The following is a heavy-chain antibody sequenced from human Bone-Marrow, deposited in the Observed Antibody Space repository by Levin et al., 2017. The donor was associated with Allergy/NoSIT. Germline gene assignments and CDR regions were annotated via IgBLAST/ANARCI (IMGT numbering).Heavy chain of an antibody. J-gene: IGHJ6*02. D-gene: IGHD2-15*01. CDR3: AKGSGGSSYSALDV. CDR2: TSDSDGST. V-gene: IGHV3-23*01. Sequence: GGSLRLSCAASGFTFSNYAMTWVRQAPGKGLEWVSVTSDSDGSTFYADSVKGRFTISRDNSKNTLYLQVNSLRPEDTAVYYCAKGSGGSSYSALDVWGQGTTVTVSS. CDR1: GFTFSNYA.